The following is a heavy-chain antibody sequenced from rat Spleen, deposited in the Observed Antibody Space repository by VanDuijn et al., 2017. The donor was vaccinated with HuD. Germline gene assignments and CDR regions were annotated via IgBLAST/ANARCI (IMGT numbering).Heavy chain of an antibody. CDR2: ITSAGDTT. Sequence: EVQLVESDGGLVQPGRSLKLSCAASGFTFSNYGMHWIRQAPGKGLEWVASITSAGDTTYYPDSVKGRFTISRENAYSTLYLQMNSLRSEDTGTYYCTRENWKPDYWGQGVMVTVSS. CDR3: TRENWKPDY. D-gene: IGHD4-2*01. J-gene: IGHJ2*01. V-gene: IGHV5-31*01. CDR1: GFTFSNYG.